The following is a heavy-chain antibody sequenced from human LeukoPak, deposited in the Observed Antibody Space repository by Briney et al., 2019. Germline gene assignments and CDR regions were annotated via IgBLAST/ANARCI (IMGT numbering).Heavy chain of an antibody. Sequence: SETLSLTCAVYGGSFSGYYWSWIRQPPGKGLEWIGEFNHSGSTNYNPSLKSRVTISVDTSKNQFSLKLSSVTAADTAVYYCARVRFYDYVWGSYRPRTYYFDYWGQGTLVTVSS. CDR2: FNHSGST. J-gene: IGHJ4*02. CDR1: GGSFSGYY. V-gene: IGHV4-34*01. CDR3: ARVRFYDYVWGSYRPRTYYFDY. D-gene: IGHD3-16*02.